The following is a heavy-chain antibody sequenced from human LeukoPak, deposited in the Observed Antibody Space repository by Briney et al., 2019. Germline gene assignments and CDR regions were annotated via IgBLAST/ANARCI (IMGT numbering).Heavy chain of an antibody. D-gene: IGHD1-26*01. V-gene: IGHV1-18*01. CDR3: ATIVGATTPYSFDY. Sequence: GASVKVSCKASGYTFTSYGISWVRQAPGQGLEWMGWISAYNGNTNYAQKLQGRVTMTTDTSTSTAYMELRSLRSDDTAVYYCATIVGATTPYSFDYWGQGTLVTVSS. CDR2: ISAYNGNT. J-gene: IGHJ4*02. CDR1: GYTFTSYG.